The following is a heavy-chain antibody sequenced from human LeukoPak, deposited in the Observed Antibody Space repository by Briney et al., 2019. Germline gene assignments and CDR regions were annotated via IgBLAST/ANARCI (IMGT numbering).Heavy chain of an antibody. D-gene: IGHD6-13*01. CDR2: MNPNSGNT. J-gene: IGHJ4*02. CDR3: ARGILRQQLVHTY. Sequence: VSVKVSCKASGYTLTRYDINWVRQATGQGLEWMGWMNPNSGNTGYAQKFQGRVTMTRNTSISTAYMELSSLRSEDTAVYYCARGILRQQLVHTYWGQGTLVTVSS. V-gene: IGHV1-8*01. CDR1: GYTLTRYD.